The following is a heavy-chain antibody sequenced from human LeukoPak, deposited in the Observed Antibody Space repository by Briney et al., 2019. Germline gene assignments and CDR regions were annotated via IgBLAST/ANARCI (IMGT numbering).Heavy chain of an antibody. CDR3: ARDTSPGYGDPPAWFDP. V-gene: IGHV1-18*01. Sequence: ASVKVSCKASGYTFTNYGISWVRQAPGQGLELMGWIGAYHGNTNYAQKLQGRVTMTTDTSMSTVYMELRSLRSDDTAVYYCARDTSPGYGDPPAWFDPWGQGTLVTVSS. CDR1: GYTFTNYG. CDR2: IGAYHGNT. D-gene: IGHD4-17*01. J-gene: IGHJ5*02.